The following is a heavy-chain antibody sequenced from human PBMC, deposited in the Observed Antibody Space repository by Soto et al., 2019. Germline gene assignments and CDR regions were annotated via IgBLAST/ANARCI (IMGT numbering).Heavy chain of an antibody. J-gene: IGHJ4*02. Sequence: QVQLVQSGAEVKKPGASVKISCKASGDTFTSYYMHWVRQAPGQGLEWMGIINPSGDTSYAQKFQGRVTMTRDKSTSTVYMKLSSLRSEDTAVYYCARVYCSVGGCYGIDYWGQGTLVTVSS. D-gene: IGHD2-15*01. V-gene: IGHV1-46*01. CDR2: INPSGDT. CDR3: ARVYCSVGGCYGIDY. CDR1: GDTFTSYY.